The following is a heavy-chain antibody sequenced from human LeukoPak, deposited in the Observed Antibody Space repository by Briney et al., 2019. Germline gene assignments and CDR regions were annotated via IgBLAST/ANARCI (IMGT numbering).Heavy chain of an antibody. V-gene: IGHV1-2*02. CDR2: INPNSGGT. CDR3: ARDFSPYYYDSSGYYLDY. J-gene: IGHJ4*02. D-gene: IGHD3-22*01. Sequence: ASVKVSCKASGYTFTGYYMHWVRQAPGQGLEWMGWINPNSGGTNYAQKFQGRVTITRDTSISTAYMELSRLRSDDTAVYYCARDFSPYYYDSSGYYLDYWGQGTLVTVSS. CDR1: GYTFTGYY.